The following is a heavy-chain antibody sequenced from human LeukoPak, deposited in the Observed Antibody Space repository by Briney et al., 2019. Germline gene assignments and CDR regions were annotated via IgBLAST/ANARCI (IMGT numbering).Heavy chain of an antibody. Sequence: ASVKVSCKASGGTFSSYAISWVRQAPGQGLEWMGGIIPIFGTANYAQKFQGRVTITADESTSTAYMELSSLRSEDTAVYYCARGALAYCGGDRPFDIWGQGTMVTVSS. D-gene: IGHD2-21*02. CDR3: ARGALAYCGGDRPFDI. J-gene: IGHJ3*02. CDR2: IIPIFGTA. V-gene: IGHV1-69*13. CDR1: GGTFSSYA.